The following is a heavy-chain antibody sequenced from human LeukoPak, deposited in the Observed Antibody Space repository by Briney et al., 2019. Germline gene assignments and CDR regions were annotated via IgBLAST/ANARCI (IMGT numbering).Heavy chain of an antibody. V-gene: IGHV1-69*13. Sequence: GASVKVSCKASGGTFSSYAISWVRQAPGQGLEWMGGIIPIFGTANYAQKFQGRVTITADESTSTAYVELSSLRSEDTAVYYCATTPGYSSGWYYDYWGQGTLVTVSS. J-gene: IGHJ4*02. CDR2: IIPIFGTA. CDR1: GGTFSSYA. CDR3: ATTPGYSSGWYYDY. D-gene: IGHD6-19*01.